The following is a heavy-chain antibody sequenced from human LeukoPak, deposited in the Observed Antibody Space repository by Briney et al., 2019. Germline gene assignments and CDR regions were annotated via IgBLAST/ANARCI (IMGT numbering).Heavy chain of an antibody. J-gene: IGHJ4*02. CDR2: VSSGFHA. D-gene: IGHD5-18*01. V-gene: IGHV3-13*01. CDR3: VREARGYRYTYFDY. CDR1: GFTLGSHD. Sequence: TGGSLRLSCTASGFTLGSHDMHWVRQIPGQGLEWVAAVSSGFHAFFADSVQGRFTVSREDARNSLYLQMNSLRAGDTAVYYCVREARGYRYTYFDYWGQGTLVTVSS.